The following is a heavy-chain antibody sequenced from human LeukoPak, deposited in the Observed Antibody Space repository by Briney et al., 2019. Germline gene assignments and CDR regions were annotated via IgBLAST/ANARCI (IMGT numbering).Heavy chain of an antibody. Sequence: ASVKVSCKASGYTFTRYYMHWVRQAPGQGLEWMGVINPSGGSTRYAPSFQGRVTLTRDTSTSTFYMGLSSLRSEDTAVYYCARDLEIDGYSYGVFDYWGQGTLLTVSS. D-gene: IGHD5-18*01. CDR1: GYTFTRYY. CDR3: ARDLEIDGYSYGVFDY. V-gene: IGHV1-46*01. CDR2: INPSGGST. J-gene: IGHJ4*02.